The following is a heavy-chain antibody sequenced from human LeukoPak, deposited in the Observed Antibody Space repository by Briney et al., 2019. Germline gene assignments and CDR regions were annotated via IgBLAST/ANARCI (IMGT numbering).Heavy chain of an antibody. CDR2: INPNSGGT. V-gene: IGHV1-2*06. CDR3: ARGPLGDAFDI. Sequence: HRASVKVSCKASGYTITGYYMHWVRQAPGQGLEWMGRINPNSGGTNSAQKFQGRVTMTRDTSISTAYMELSRLRSDDTAVYYCARGPLGDAFDIWGQGTMVTVSS. CDR1: GYTITGYY. D-gene: IGHD7-27*01. J-gene: IGHJ3*02.